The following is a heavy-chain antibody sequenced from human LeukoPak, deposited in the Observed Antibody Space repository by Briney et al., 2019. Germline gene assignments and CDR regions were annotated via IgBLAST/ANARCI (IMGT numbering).Heavy chain of an antibody. D-gene: IGHD6-19*01. CDR1: GFTFSSYG. J-gene: IGHJ4*02. V-gene: IGHV3-33*01. CDR2: IWYDGSNK. Sequence: GGSLRLSCAASGFTFSSYGMHWVRQAPGKGLEWVAVIWYDGSNKYYADSVKGRFTISRDNSKNTLYLQMNSLRAEDTAVYYCATGGDSSGWSYFDYWGQGTLVTVSS. CDR3: ATGGDSSGWSYFDY.